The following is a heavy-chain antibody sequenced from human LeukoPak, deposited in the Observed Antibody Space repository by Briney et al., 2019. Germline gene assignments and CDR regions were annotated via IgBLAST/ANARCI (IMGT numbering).Heavy chain of an antibody. J-gene: IGHJ3*02. Sequence: GGSLRLSCAASEFTFSSHDMSWVRQAPGKGLEWVSSISSSSSYIYYADSVKGRFTISRDNAKNSLYLQMNSLRAEDTAVYYCARDLGLGATHAFDIWGQGTMVTVSS. CDR1: EFTFSSHD. D-gene: IGHD1-26*01. V-gene: IGHV3-21*01. CDR3: ARDLGLGATHAFDI. CDR2: ISSSSSYI.